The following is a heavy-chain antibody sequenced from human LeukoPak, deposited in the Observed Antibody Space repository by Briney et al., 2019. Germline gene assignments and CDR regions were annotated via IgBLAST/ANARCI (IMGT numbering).Heavy chain of an antibody. D-gene: IGHD2-21*02. J-gene: IGHJ4*02. CDR3: VRAGGDYPFDY. V-gene: IGHV3-11*04. CDR2: TSSRSNSK. CDR1: GFTFSDYY. Sequence: GGSLRLSCAASGFTFSDYYMSWIRQAPGKGLEWVSSTSSRSNSKYYADSVKGRVTISRDNAKNSVSLQMNSLRDADTALYYCVRAGGDYPFDYWGQGTLVTVSS.